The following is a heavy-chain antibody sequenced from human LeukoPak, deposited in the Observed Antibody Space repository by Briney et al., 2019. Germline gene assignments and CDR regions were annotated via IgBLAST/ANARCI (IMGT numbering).Heavy chain of an antibody. J-gene: IGHJ4*02. V-gene: IGHV1-69*04. CDR1: GGTFSSYA. CDR3: ARSASVWGSSYLDY. Sequence: SVKVSFKASGGTFSSYAISWVRQAPGQGLEWMGRIIPILGIANYAQKFQGRVTITADKSTSTAYMELSSLRSEDTAVYYCARSASVWGSSYLDYWGQGTLVTVSS. D-gene: IGHD3-16*01. CDR2: IIPILGIA.